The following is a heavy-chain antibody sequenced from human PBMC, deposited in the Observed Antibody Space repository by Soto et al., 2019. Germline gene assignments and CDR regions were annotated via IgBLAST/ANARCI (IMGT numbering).Heavy chain of an antibody. CDR1: VYSIISGYY. J-gene: IGHJ5*02. V-gene: IGHV4-38-2*01. CDR3: ARVGPWVPYYYDSSPYTFENWFEP. CDR2: IYHVCST. Sequence: SETLSLTCAFSVYSIISGYYCCCLRHPPGKCLEWISSIYHVCSTYYNPSLNSLVTLSIDMTNNHVSLILNSVTASDTAVYYCARVGPWVPYYYDSSPYTFENWFEPWGKGPMVNVSS. D-gene: IGHD3-22*01.